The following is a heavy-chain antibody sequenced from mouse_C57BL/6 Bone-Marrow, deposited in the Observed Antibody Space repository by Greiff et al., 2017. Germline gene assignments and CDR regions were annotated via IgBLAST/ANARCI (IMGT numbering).Heavy chain of an antibody. J-gene: IGHJ4*01. V-gene: IGHV5-6*01. CDR2: ISSGGSYT. CDR1: GFTFSSYG. CDR3: ARDAMDY. Sequence: EVQLVESGGDLVKPGGSLKLSCAASGFTFSSYGMSWVRQTPDKRLEWVATISSGGSYTYYPDSVKGRFTISRDNAKNTLYLQMSSLKSEDTAMYYCARDAMDYWGQGTSVTVSS.